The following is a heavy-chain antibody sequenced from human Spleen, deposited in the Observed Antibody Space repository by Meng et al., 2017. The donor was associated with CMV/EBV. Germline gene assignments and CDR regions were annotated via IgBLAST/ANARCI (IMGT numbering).Heavy chain of an antibody. CDR3: ARGPPVAAVAFDI. J-gene: IGHJ3*02. D-gene: IGHD6-19*01. CDR2: INPNSGGT. CDR1: GYTFTAYY. V-gene: IGHV1-2*02. Sequence: ASVKVSCKASGYTFTAYYIHWVRQAPGQGLEWMGWINPNSGGTNYERKFQGRVTMTRDTSTSTAYMDLRSLRPDDTAVYYCARGPPVAAVAFDIWGQGTMVTVS.